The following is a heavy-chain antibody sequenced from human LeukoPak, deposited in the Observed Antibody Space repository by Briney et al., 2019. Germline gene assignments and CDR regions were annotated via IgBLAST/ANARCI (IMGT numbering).Heavy chain of an antibody. J-gene: IGHJ3*02. CDR1: GGSISSQY. D-gene: IGHD1-1*01. CDR3: ARLERRQEAFDI. Sequence: SETLSLTCTVSGGSISSQYWSWIRQPPGKGLEWIGYSYYSGSTNYNPSLKSQVPISVDTSNNQFSLKLSSVTAADTGVYYCARLERRQEAFDIWGQGTMVTVSS. V-gene: IGHV4-59*08. CDR2: SYYSGST.